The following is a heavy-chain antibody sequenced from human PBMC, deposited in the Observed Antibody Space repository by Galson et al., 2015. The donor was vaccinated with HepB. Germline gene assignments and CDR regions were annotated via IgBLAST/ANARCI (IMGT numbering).Heavy chain of an antibody. CDR2: LYPGDSDT. CDR3: ARGSIVDAFDI. D-gene: IGHD6-6*01. J-gene: IGHJ3*02. CDR1: GYSFTSYW. Sequence: SCKGTGYSFTSYWLGWVRQMPGKGLEWMGILYPGDSDTRYSPSFQGQVTISADKSISTAYLQWSSLKASDTAMYYCARGSIVDAFDIWGQGTMVTVSS. V-gene: IGHV5-51*01.